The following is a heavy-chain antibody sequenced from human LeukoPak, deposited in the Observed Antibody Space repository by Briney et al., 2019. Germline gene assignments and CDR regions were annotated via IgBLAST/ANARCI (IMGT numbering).Heavy chain of an antibody. D-gene: IGHD3-3*01. CDR1: GFTFSGSA. Sequence: GGSLRLSCAASGFTFSGSAMHWVRQASGKGLEWVGRIRSKANSYATAYAASVKGRFTISRDDSKNTAYLQMNSLKTEDTAVYYCTSTIFGVVTTGGDNDYWGQGTLVTVSS. J-gene: IGHJ4*02. V-gene: IGHV3-73*01. CDR3: TSTIFGVVTTGGDNDY. CDR2: IRSKANSYAT.